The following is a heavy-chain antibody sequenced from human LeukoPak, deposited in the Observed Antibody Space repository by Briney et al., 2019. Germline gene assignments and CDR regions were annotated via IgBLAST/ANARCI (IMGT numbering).Heavy chain of an antibody. V-gene: IGHV3-30*02. D-gene: IGHD3-22*01. CDR3: AKGGITMIVDDDAFDI. Sequence: GGSLRLSCAVSGMTFERHGMHWVRQPPGKGLEWLAFIKYDGSRTDYEDSVKGRFTVSRDNSKNTLYLEMSSLRAEDTAVYYCAKGGITMIVDDDAFDIRGQGTMVTVSS. CDR1: GMTFERHG. J-gene: IGHJ3*02. CDR2: IKYDGSRT.